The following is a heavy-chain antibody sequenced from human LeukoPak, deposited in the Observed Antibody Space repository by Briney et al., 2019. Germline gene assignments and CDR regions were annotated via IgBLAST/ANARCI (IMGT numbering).Heavy chain of an antibody. CDR1: GFTFRGYS. D-gene: IGHD2-2*01. CDR3: ARSESSTSGRYYGMDV. J-gene: IGHJ6*02. Sequence: PGGSLRLSCAASGFTFRGYSMNWVRQAPGKGLEWVSYITSSSSAIYYADSVKGRFTISRDNARSSLYLQTNSLRDEDTAIYYCARSESSTSGRYYGMDVWGQGTTVTVSS. V-gene: IGHV3-48*02. CDR2: ITSSSSAI.